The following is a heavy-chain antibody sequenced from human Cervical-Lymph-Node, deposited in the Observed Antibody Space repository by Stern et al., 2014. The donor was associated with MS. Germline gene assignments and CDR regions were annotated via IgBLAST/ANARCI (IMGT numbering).Heavy chain of an antibody. D-gene: IGHD2-8*02. CDR1: AYTFSAYY. CDR2: INPNTGAP. V-gene: IGHV1-2*02. J-gene: IGHJ4*02. CDR3: ARDAPGVVDQTACYDY. Sequence: VQLVESGAEVKKPGASVKVSCKASAYTFSAYYLHWVRQAPGQGFEWMGWINPNTGAPKYAQNFQGRVTMTRDTSISTAYMELSRLTSDDTAVYYCARDAPGVVDQTACYDYWGQGTLVTVSS.